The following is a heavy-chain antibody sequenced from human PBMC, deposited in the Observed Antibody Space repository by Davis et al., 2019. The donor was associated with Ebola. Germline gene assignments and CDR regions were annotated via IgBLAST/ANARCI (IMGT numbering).Heavy chain of an antibody. CDR3: ARAPQLWATRWFDP. CDR2: ISYDGNNK. D-gene: IGHD5-18*01. V-gene: IGHV3-30-3*01. Sequence: GESLKISCAASGFTFSSYAMHWVRQAPGKGLEWVAVISYDGNNKYYADSVKGRFTISRDNSKNTLYLQMNSLRAEDTAVYYCARAPQLWATRWFDPWGQGTLVTVSS. CDR1: GFTFSSYA. J-gene: IGHJ5*02.